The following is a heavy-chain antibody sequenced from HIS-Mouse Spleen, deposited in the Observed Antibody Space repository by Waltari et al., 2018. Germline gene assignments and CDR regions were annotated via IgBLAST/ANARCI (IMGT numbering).Heavy chain of an antibody. D-gene: IGHD1-26*01. CDR1: GFTFSSYS. J-gene: IGHJ4*02. Sequence: EVQLVESGGGLVKPGGSLRLSCAASGFTFSSYSMNWVRQAPGKGLEGISYISSSSSYIYYADSVKGRFTNSRDNAKNSLYLQMNSLRAEDTAVYYCARGGSYSDLDYWGQGTLVTVSS. CDR3: ARGGSYSDLDY. V-gene: IGHV3-21*01. CDR2: ISSSSSYI.